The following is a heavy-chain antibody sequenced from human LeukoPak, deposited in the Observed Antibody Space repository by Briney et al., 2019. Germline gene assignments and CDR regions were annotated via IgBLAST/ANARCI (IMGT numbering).Heavy chain of an antibody. CDR3: ARGLYYAMDV. V-gene: IGHV3-74*01. Sequence: PGGSLRLSCAASGFTFSRLWMHWVRQTPGKGLVWVSHINSDGGGTTYADSVKGRFTISRDNAKNTLYLQMNTLRAEDTAVYFCARGLYYAMDVWGQGTTVTVSS. CDR2: INSDGGGT. CDR1: GFTFSRLW. J-gene: IGHJ6*02.